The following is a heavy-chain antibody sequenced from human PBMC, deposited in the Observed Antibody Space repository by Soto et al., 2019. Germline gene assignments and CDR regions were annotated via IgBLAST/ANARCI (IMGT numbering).Heavy chain of an antibody. D-gene: IGHD3-16*01. V-gene: IGHV4-59*08. J-gene: IGHJ4*02. Sequence: TSETLSLTCTVSSGSINKYCWSWIRQPPGKELEWIGYICDSGSTNYNPSLTSRVTMSVDTSKNQFSLNLSSMTAADTAIYYCARQGENDYFDFWGQGALVTVSS. CDR3: ARQGENDYFDF. CDR1: SGSINKYC. CDR2: ICDSGST.